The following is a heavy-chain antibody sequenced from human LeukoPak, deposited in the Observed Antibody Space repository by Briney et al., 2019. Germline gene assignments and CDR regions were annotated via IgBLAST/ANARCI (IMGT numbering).Heavy chain of an antibody. D-gene: IGHD6-6*01. Sequence: SETLSLTCTVSIGSISSHYWSWIRQPPGEGPEWIGYIFYTGSTNYNPSFRSRVTMSVDTSKNQFSLRLNSLTAADTAVYFCARAHPAYSSSSGFDYWGQGALVTVSS. V-gene: IGHV4-59*11. CDR1: IGSISSHY. CDR3: ARAHPAYSSSSGFDY. J-gene: IGHJ4*02. CDR2: IFYTGST.